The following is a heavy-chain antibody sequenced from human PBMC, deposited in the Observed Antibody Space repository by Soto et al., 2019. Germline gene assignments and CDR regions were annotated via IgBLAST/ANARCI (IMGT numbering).Heavy chain of an antibody. V-gene: IGHV4-4*07. J-gene: IGHJ5*02. Sequence: PSETLSLTCTVSGASINIYYWSWIRQAAGKGLEWIGRIYSTGTANYNPSLKSRVTMSVDTYENQISLRLSSVTAADTAVCYCARDDYYDSNNWLDPWGQGTLVTVSS. CDR3: ARDDYYDSNNWLDP. D-gene: IGHD3-22*01. CDR2: IYSTGTA. CDR1: GASINIYY.